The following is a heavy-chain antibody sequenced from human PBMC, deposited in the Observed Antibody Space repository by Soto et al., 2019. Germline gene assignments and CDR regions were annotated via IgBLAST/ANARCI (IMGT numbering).Heavy chain of an antibody. CDR1: GYTFTSYA. V-gene: IGHV1-3*01. Sequence: QVQLVQSGAEVKKPGASVKVSCKASGYTFTSYAMHWVRQAPGQRLEWMGWINAGNGNTKYSQKFQGRVTITRDTAASTAYMELSSLRSEVTAVYYCASWPLRNYYYYGMDVWGQGTTVTVSS. CDR2: INAGNGNT. J-gene: IGHJ6*02. CDR3: ASWPLRNYYYYGMDV.